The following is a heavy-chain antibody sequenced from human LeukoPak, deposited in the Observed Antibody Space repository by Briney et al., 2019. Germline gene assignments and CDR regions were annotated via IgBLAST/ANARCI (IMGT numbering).Heavy chain of an antibody. V-gene: IGHV1-18*01. CDR1: GYTFTSYG. Sequence: ASVKVSCKASGYTFTSYGISWVRQAPGQGLEWMGWISAYNGNTNYAQKLQGRVTMTTDTSTSTAYMELRSLRSDDTAVYYCAREDPGVVPAAITRLYAFDIWGQGTMVTVSS. CDR2: ISAYNGNT. CDR3: AREDPGVVPAAITRLYAFDI. J-gene: IGHJ3*02. D-gene: IGHD2-2*01.